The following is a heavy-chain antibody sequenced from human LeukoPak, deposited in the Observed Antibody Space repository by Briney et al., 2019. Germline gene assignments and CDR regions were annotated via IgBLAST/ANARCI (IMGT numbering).Heavy chain of an antibody. Sequence: GGSLRLSCAASGFTFSSYDMTWVRQAPGKGLEWVSAINGGGGSTYYADSVKGRFTISRDNSKNTLYLQMNSLRAEDTAVYYCANSYYYYYMDVWGKGITVTVSS. CDR3: ANSYYYYYMDV. CDR2: INGGGGST. J-gene: IGHJ6*03. CDR1: GFTFSSYD. V-gene: IGHV3-23*01.